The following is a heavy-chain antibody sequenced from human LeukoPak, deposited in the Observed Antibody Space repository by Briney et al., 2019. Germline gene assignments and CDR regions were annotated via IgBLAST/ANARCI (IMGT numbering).Heavy chain of an antibody. CDR2: IYHSGST. D-gene: IGHD1-26*01. J-gene: IGHJ4*02. CDR1: GGSISSSNW. CDR3: ARASGSPVSGAFDY. V-gene: IGHV4-4*02. Sequence: PSETLSLTCAVSGGSISSSNWWSWVRQPPGKGLEWIGEIYHSGSTNYNPSLKSRVTISVDKSKNQFSLKLSSVTAADTAVYYCARASGSPVSGAFDYWGQGTLVTVSS.